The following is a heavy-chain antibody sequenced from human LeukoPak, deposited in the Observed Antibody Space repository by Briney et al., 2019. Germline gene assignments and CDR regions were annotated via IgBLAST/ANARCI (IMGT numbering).Heavy chain of an antibody. CDR1: GYTFTSYY. CDR3: ARSYYDSSGFDY. Sequence: ASVKVSCKASGYTFTSYYIHWVRQAPGQGLEWMGIINPSGGSTSYAQKFQGRVTMTRDMSTNTVYMELSSLRSEDTAVYYCARSYYDSSGFDYWGQGTLVTVSS. D-gene: IGHD3-22*01. V-gene: IGHV1-46*01. CDR2: INPSGGST. J-gene: IGHJ4*02.